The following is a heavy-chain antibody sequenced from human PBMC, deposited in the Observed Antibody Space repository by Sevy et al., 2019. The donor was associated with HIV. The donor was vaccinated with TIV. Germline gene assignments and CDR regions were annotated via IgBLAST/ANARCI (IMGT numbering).Heavy chain of an antibody. V-gene: IGHV4-39*01. CDR2: IYYSGGT. CDR3: ARWYYYDSSGSGGFDY. D-gene: IGHD3-22*01. J-gene: IGHJ4*02. CDR1: GGSISSSSYY. Sequence: SETLSLTCTVSGGSISSSSYYWGWIRQPPGKGLEWIGSIYYSGGTYYNPSLKSRVTISVDTSKNQFSLKLSSVTAADTAVYYCARWYYYDSSGSGGFDYWGQGTLVTVSS.